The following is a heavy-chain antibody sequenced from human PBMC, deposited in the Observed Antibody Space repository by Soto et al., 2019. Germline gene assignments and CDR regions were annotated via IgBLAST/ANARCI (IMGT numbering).Heavy chain of an antibody. CDR3: AHRPSYCSGGSCYSGFDY. J-gene: IGHJ4*02. CDR2: IYWDDDN. V-gene: IGHV2-5*02. D-gene: IGHD2-15*01. CDR1: GFSLSTSGVG. Sequence: QITLKESGPTLVKPTQTLTLTCTFSGFSLSTSGVGVGWIRQPPGKALEWLALIYWDDDNRYSPSLKRRLTITKDTSKNQVVPTMTNMDPVDTATYYCAHRPSYCSGGSCYSGFDYWGQGTLVTVSS.